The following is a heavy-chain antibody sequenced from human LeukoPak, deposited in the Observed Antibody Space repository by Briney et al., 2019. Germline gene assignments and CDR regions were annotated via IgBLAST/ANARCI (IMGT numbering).Heavy chain of an antibody. CDR3: AKGLGFSTSWVDP. CDR2: IKQDGSEK. CDR1: GFTFSRYW. V-gene: IGHV3-7*03. J-gene: IGHJ5*02. Sequence: GGSLRLSCAASGFTFSRYWMSWVRQVPRKGLEWVANIKQDGSEKYYVDSVKDRFSISRDNAKNSLYLQMNSLRAEDTAVYYCAKGLGFSTSWVDPWGQGTLVTVSS. D-gene: IGHD2-2*01.